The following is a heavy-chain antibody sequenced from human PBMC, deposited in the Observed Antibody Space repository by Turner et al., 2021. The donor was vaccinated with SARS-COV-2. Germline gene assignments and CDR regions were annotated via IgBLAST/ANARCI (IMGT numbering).Heavy chain of an antibody. CDR1: GFTVSSNY. J-gene: IGHJ4*02. V-gene: IGHV3-66*02. CDR2: IYSGGSR. D-gene: IGHD2-2*01. CDR3: ARDLGGTSSRGCYFDY. Sequence: EVQLVESGGGLVQPGGSLRLSCPASGFTVSSNYMHWVRQAPGKGLGWVSVIYSGGSRYYADSVKGRFTISRDNSKNTLYLQMNSLRAEDTALYYCARDLGGTSSRGCYFDYWGQGTLVTVSS.